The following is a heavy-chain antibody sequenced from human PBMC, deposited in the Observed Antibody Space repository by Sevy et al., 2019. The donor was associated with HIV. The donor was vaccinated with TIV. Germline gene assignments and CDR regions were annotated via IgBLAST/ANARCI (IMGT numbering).Heavy chain of an antibody. CDR2: INWFGTII. D-gene: IGHD3-16*01. CDR1: GFNFNDYA. Sequence: GGSLRLSCIASGFNFNDYAMHWVRQVPGKGLEWVSGINWFGTIIGYGDSVKGRFTISRDNARKSVYLEMNSLSPEDTALYYGAKDLAQGGTLNFYYYGMDFWGQGTTVTVSS. CDR3: AKDLAQGGTLNFYYYGMDF. V-gene: IGHV3-9*01. J-gene: IGHJ6*02.